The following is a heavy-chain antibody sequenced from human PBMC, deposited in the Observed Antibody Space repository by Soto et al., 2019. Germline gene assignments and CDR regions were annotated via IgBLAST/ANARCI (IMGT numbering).Heavy chain of an antibody. CDR3: ASRGRTRWPPRFDP. Sequence: SETLSLTCTVSGGSISSSSYYWGWIRQPPGKGLEWIGSIYYSWSTYYNPSLKSRVTISVDTSKNQFSLKLSSVTAADTAVYSCASRGRTRWPPRFDPWGQGTLVPVSS. V-gene: IGHV4-39*01. CDR2: IYYSWST. J-gene: IGHJ5*02. CDR1: GGSISSSSYY.